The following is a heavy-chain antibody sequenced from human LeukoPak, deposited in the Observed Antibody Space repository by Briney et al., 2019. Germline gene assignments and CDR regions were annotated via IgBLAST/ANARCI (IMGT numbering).Heavy chain of an antibody. CDR1: GGSISSGGY. J-gene: IGHJ5*02. CDR3: ARDVNGYSFLDS. V-gene: IGHV4-31*03. Sequence: SQTLSLTCSVSGGSISSGGYWSWIRQFPGKGLEWVGYISNSGATYYNPSLKSRVTISVDTSENQFSLMLNSVTAADTAVFYCARDVNGYSFLDSWGQGILVTVSS. D-gene: IGHD5-24*01. CDR2: ISNSGAT.